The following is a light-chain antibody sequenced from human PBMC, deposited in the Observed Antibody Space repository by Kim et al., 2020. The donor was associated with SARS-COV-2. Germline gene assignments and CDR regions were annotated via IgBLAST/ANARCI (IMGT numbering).Light chain of an antibody. CDR2: GAS. V-gene: IGKV3-15*01. Sequence: CPGERATLSCRTRQSVSDNLAWYQQKPGQAPRRLIYGASTRATGIPARFSGSGSGTEFTLTISSLQSEDFAVYYCQQYNNWPPITFGQGTRLEIK. CDR3: QQYNNWPPIT. J-gene: IGKJ5*01. CDR1: QSVSDN.